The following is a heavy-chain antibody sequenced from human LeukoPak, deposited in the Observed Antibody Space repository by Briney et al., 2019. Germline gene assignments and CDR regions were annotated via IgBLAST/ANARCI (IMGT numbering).Heavy chain of an antibody. V-gene: IGHV3-23*01. CDR1: GFTFSSYA. CDR3: AKGTLGIRYYYYGMDV. Sequence: GGSLRLSCAASGFTFSSYAMSWVRQAPGKGLEGVSAISGSGGSTYYADSVKGRFTISRDNSKNTLYLQMNSLRAADTAVYYCAKGTLGIRYYYYGMDVWGKGTTVTVPS. CDR2: ISGSGGST. J-gene: IGHJ6*04. D-gene: IGHD7-27*01.